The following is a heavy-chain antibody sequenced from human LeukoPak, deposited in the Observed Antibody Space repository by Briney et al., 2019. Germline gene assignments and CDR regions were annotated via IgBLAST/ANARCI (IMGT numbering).Heavy chain of an antibody. CDR3: AKEFTRTVTFDY. CDR2: ISGSGGST. D-gene: IGHD4-11*01. V-gene: IGHV3-23*01. CDR1: GFTCSSYW. J-gene: IGHJ4*02. Sequence: GGSLRLSCAASGFTCSSYWMSWVRQAPGKGLEWVSSISGSGGSTYYADSVKGRFTISRDNSKNTLYLQMNSLRAEDTAVYYCAKEFTRTVTFDYWGQGTLVTVSS.